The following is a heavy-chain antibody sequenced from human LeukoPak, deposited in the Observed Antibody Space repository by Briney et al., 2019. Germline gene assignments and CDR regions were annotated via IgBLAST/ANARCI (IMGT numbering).Heavy chain of an antibody. CDR2: ISGSGGSA. V-gene: IGHV3-23*01. J-gene: IGHJ4*02. D-gene: IGHD2-15*01. Sequence: GGSLRLSCAASGFTFSSYAMSWVRQAPGKGLEWVSAISGSGGSAYYADSVKGRFTISRDNSKNTLYLLMNSLRAEDTAVYYCAKDVGGYCSGGSCHFFDYWGQGTLVTVSS. CDR3: AKDVGGYCSGGSCHFFDY. CDR1: GFTFSSYA.